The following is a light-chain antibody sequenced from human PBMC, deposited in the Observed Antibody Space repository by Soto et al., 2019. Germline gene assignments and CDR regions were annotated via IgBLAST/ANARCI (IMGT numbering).Light chain of an antibody. CDR3: QQYGSSGT. V-gene: IGKV3-20*01. CDR2: AAS. CDR1: QSVSSSY. J-gene: IGKJ1*01. Sequence: EIVLTQSPGTLSLSPGERATLSCRASQSVSSSYLAWYQQKPGQAPRLLLYAASTRAPGVPARFSGSGSGTDFPLPISRMEPEDFAVYYCQQYGSSGTVGQGTKV.